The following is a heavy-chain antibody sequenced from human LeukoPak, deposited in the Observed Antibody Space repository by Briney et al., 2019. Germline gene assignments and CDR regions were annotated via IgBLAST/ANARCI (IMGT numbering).Heavy chain of an antibody. CDR1: GYTFTIYA. Sequence: GASVKVSCKASGYTFTIYAMNSVRQAPGQRLEWMGWINAGNGNTKYSQKFQGRVTITRDTSASTAYMELSSLRSEDTAVYYCAGSQLWLPFDYWGQGTLVTVSS. V-gene: IGHV1-3*01. J-gene: IGHJ4*02. D-gene: IGHD5-18*01. CDR3: AGSQLWLPFDY. CDR2: INAGNGNT.